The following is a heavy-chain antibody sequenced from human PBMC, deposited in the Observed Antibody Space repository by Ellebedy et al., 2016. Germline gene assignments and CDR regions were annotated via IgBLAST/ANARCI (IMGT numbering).Heavy chain of an antibody. CDR1: GGSISSGGYS. J-gene: IGHJ6*03. D-gene: IGHD2-15*01. V-gene: IGHV4-30-2*01. Sequence: SETLSLXXAVSGGSISSGGYSWSWIRQPPGKGLEWIGYIYHSGSTYYNPSLKSRVTISVDRSKNQFSLKLSSVTAADTAVYYCARGVVVVSQYYYYYYMDVWGKGTTVTVSS. CDR3: ARGVVVVSQYYYYYYMDV. CDR2: IYHSGST.